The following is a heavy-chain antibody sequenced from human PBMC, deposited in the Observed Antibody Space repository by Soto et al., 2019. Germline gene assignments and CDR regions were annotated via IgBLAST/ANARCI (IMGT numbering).Heavy chain of an antibody. D-gene: IGHD2-21*01. CDR1: GYMFIHYY. CDR3: ARSLLQGDF. J-gene: IGHJ4*02. CDR2: INPNGGST. Sequence: QVQLVQSGAEVKKPGATVKVSCKASGYMFIHYYIHWVRQAPGQGLEWMAIINPNGGSTNYAQKFQGRVTVTSDMSTSTVSIELNSLGSDDTAVYFSARSLLQGDFWGQGTLVTVSS. V-gene: IGHV1-46*01.